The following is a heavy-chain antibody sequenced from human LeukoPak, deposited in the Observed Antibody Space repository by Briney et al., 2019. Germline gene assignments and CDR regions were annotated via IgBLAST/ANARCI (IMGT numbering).Heavy chain of an antibody. CDR2: ISSSSSTI. CDR3: ARGRLSLWFGDRPISGAFDI. V-gene: IGHV3-48*01. CDR1: GFTFRNYA. D-gene: IGHD3-10*01. J-gene: IGHJ3*02. Sequence: QPGGSLRLSCAASGFTFRNYAMNWVRQAPGKGLEWVSYISSSSSTIYYADSVKGRFTISRDNAKNSLYLQMNSLRAEDTAVYYCARGRLSLWFGDRPISGAFDIWGQGTMVTVSS.